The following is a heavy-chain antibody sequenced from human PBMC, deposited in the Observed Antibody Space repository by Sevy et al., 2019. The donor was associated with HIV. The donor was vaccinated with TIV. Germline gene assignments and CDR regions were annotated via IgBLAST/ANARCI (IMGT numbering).Heavy chain of an antibody. CDR2: VSGNGGHT. J-gene: IGHJ3*02. D-gene: IGHD5-18*01. CDR1: GFTFSSYA. Sequence: GGSLRLSCAASGFTFSSYAMSWVRQAPGKGLDWISAVSGNGGHTYYADSVKGRFTISRDNSKNTLFLQMNCLRAEDTAVYYCAKEIQRGGAFDNWGQGTMVTVSS. V-gene: IGHV3-23*01. CDR3: AKEIQRGGAFDN.